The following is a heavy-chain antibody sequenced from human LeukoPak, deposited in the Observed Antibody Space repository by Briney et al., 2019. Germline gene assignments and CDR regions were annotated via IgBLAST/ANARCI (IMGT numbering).Heavy chain of an antibody. V-gene: IGHV3-7*01. Sequence: GGSLRLSCAASGFTFSSFWMSWVRQAPGKGLEWVANIRRDGSAKHYVDSVKGRFTISRDNAQNSLYLQMNTLRVEDTAVYYCARHGGQGGFDIWGQGTKVTVS. J-gene: IGHJ3*02. D-gene: IGHD3-10*01. CDR3: ARHGGQGGFDI. CDR2: IRRDGSAK. CDR1: GFTFSSFW.